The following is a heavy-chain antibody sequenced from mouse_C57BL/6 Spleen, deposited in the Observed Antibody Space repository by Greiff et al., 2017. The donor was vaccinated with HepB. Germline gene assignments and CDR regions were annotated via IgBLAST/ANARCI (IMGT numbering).Heavy chain of an antibody. Sequence: VQLQQSGAELVKPGASVKVSCKASGYTFTSYWMHWVKQRPGQGLEWIGRIHPSDSDTNYNQKFKGKATLTVDKSSSTAYMQLSSLTSEDSAVYYCAIHYYYGSSPAGFAYWGQGTLVTVSA. CDR3: AIHYYYGSSPAGFAY. CDR2: IHPSDSDT. CDR1: GYTFTSYW. V-gene: IGHV1-74*01. J-gene: IGHJ3*01. D-gene: IGHD1-1*01.